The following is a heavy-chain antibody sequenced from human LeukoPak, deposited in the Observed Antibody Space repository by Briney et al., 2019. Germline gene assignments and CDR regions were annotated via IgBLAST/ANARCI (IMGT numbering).Heavy chain of an antibody. CDR2: INPNSGGT. Sequence: ASVKVSCKASGYTFTGYYMHWVRQAPRQGLEWMGWINPNSGGTNYAQKFQGRVTMTRDTSISTAYMELSRLRSDDTAVYYCARDSYGYGLFDYWGQGTLVTVSS. D-gene: IGHD5-18*01. CDR3: ARDSYGYGLFDY. CDR1: GYTFTGYY. V-gene: IGHV1-2*02. J-gene: IGHJ4*02.